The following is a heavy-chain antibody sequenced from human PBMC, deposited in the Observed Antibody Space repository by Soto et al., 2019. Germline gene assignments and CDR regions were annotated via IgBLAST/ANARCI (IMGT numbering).Heavy chain of an antibody. CDR3: ARGSVVVAATMDADYYYGMDV. J-gene: IGHJ6*02. Sequence: GGSLRLSCAASGFTFSSYDMHWVRQATGKGLEWVSAIGTAGDTYYPGSVKGRFTISRENAKNSLYLQMNSLRAEDTAVYYCARGSVVVAATMDADYYYGMDVWGQGTTVTVSS. CDR2: IGTAGDT. D-gene: IGHD2-15*01. V-gene: IGHV3-13*01. CDR1: GFTFSSYD.